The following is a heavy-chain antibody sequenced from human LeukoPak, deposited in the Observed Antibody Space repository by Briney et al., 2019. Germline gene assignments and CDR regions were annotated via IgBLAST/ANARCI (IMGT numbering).Heavy chain of an antibody. CDR3: AASVRLGELGTFDI. J-gene: IGHJ3*02. CDR1: GFTFSDYY. CDR2: ISSSSSYT. Sequence: GGSLRLSCAASGFTFSDYYMSWIRQAPGKGLEWVSYISSSSSYTNYADSVKGRFTISRDNAKNSLYLQMNSLRAEDTAVYYCAASVRLGELGTFDIWGQGTVVTVSS. D-gene: IGHD3-10*01. V-gene: IGHV3-11*06.